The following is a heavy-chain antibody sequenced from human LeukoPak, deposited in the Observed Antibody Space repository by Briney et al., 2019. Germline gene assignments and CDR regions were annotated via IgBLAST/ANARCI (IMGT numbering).Heavy chain of an antibody. CDR3: AEDQDVMKFGGGGAAFDI. J-gene: IGHJ3*02. CDR2: ISGSGGNT. V-gene: IGHV3-23*01. CDR1: GFTFSSYA. Sequence: GGSLRLSCAASGFTFSSYAMSWVRQAPGKGLEWVGGISGSGGNTNYAHSVKGRVTISRDNSKNTVYLQMKSLRSDDTAVYYCAEDQDVMKFGGGGAAFDIWGQGTMVTVSS. D-gene: IGHD3-16*01.